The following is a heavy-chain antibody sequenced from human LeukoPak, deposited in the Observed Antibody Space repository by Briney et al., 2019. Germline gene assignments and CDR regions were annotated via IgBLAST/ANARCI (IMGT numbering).Heavy chain of an antibody. J-gene: IGHJ4*02. CDR1: GFTVSSNY. CDR2: IYGGGST. CDR3: ARDRYGSPFGY. V-gene: IGHV3-53*01. Sequence: GGSLRLSCAASGFTVSSNYMSWVRQAPGKGLEWVSVIYGGGSTYYADSVKGRFTISRDNSKNTLYLQMNSLRAEDTAVYCCARDRYGSPFGYWGQGTLVTVSS. D-gene: IGHD3-10*01.